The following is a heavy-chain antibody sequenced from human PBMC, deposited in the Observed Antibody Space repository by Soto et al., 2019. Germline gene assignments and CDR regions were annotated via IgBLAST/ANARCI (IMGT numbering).Heavy chain of an antibody. J-gene: IGHJ5*02. CDR2: ISSSSTCI. D-gene: IGHD1-26*01. CDR3: AGAATGGFDP. Sequence: GGSLRLSCAASGFTFSSYAMSWVRQAPGKGLEWVSSISSSSTCIYYADSVRGRFTISRDNTKNSLYLQMDSLRAEDTAVYYCAGAATGGFDPWGQGTLVTVSS. V-gene: IGHV3-21*01. CDR1: GFTFSSYA.